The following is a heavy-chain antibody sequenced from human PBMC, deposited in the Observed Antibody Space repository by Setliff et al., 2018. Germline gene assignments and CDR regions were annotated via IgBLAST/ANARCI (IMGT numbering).Heavy chain of an antibody. J-gene: IGHJ6*03. D-gene: IGHD6-19*01. CDR1: GDSISSDDYY. CDR2: IYIGGSA. Sequence: SETLSLTCTVSGDSISSDDYYWGWIRQPPGKGLEWIGHIYIGGSANYNPSLKSRVTMSIDTSKNQFSLKLNSVTAADMAVYYCAREQWLDPPGYYYMDVWAKGTTVTVSS. CDR3: AREQWLDPPGYYYMDV. V-gene: IGHV4-61*08.